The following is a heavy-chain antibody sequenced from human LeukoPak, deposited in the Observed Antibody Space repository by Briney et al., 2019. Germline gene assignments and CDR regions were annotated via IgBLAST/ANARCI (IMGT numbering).Heavy chain of an antibody. J-gene: IGHJ5*02. CDR1: GGSISSYY. CDR2: IYYSGST. CDR3: ARVGYCSGGSCHSIAWFDP. Sequence: SETLSLTCTVSGGSISSYYWSWIRQPPGKGLEWIGYIYYSGSTNYNPSLKSRVTMSVDTSKNQFSLKLSSVTAADTAVYYCARVGYCSGGSCHSIAWFDPWGQGTLVTVSS. V-gene: IGHV4-59*12. D-gene: IGHD2-15*01.